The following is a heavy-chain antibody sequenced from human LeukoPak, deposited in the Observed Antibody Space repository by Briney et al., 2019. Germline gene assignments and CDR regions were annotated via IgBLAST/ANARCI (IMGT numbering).Heavy chain of an antibody. CDR1: GFTFSSYA. CDR2: ISGSGGST. V-gene: IGHV3-23*01. Sequence: PGGSLRLPCAASGFTFSSYAMSWVRQAPGKGLEWVSAISGSGGSTYYADSVKGRFTISRDNSKNTLYLQMNSLRAEDTAVYYCAKVDGDDSSGYYLGFFDYWGQGTLVTVSS. D-gene: IGHD3-22*01. CDR3: AKVDGDDSSGYYLGFFDY. J-gene: IGHJ4*02.